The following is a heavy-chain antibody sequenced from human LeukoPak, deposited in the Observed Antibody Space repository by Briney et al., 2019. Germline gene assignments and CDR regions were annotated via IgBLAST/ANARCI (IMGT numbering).Heavy chain of an antibody. CDR2: IRYDGSNK. J-gene: IGHJ2*01. CDR1: GFTFSSYG. V-gene: IGHV3-30*02. D-gene: IGHD1-7*01. Sequence: GGSLRLSCAASGFTFSSYGMHWVRQAPGKGLEWVAFIRYDGSNKYYADSVKGRFTISRDNSKNTLYLQMNSLRAEDTAVYYCAKDRGVTGTTDWYFDLWGRGTLVTVSS. CDR3: AKDRGVTGTTDWYFDL.